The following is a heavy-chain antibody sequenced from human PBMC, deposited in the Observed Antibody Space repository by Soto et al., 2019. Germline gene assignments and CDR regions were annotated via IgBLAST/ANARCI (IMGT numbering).Heavy chain of an antibody. CDR2: IYYSGST. CDR3: ARLSLYSSGWYIWWFDP. Sequence: PSETLSLTCTVSGGSMSSYYWSWIRQPPGKGLDWIGYIYYSGSTNYNPSLKSRVTISVDTSKNQFSLQLSSVTAADTAVYYCARLSLYSSGWYIWWFDPWGQGTLVTVSS. J-gene: IGHJ5*02. V-gene: IGHV4-59*01. CDR1: GGSMSSYY. D-gene: IGHD6-19*01.